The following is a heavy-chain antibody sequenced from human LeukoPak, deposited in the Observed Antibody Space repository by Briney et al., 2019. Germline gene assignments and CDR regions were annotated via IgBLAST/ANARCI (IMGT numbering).Heavy chain of an antibody. V-gene: IGHV3-23*01. Sequence: PGGSLRLSCAASGFTFSSYAMSWVRQAPGKGLEWVSDISGGGATTFYADSVKGRFTISRDNSKNTLYLQLSSLRAEDTAVYHCAKSTGYSTTGRDFDSWGRGTLVTVSS. CDR2: ISGGGATT. D-gene: IGHD6-13*01. CDR1: GFTFSSYA. CDR3: AKSTGYSTTGRDFDS. J-gene: IGHJ4*02.